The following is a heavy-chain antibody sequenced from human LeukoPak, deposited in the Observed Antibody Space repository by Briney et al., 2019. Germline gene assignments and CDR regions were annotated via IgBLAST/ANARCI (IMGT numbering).Heavy chain of an antibody. V-gene: IGHV4-59*01. CDR3: ARAILSGYPDS. J-gene: IGHJ4*02. CDR2: IYYSGST. CDR1: GGSISTYY. D-gene: IGHD3-3*01. Sequence: SETLPLTCSVSGGSISTYYWTWIRQPPGKGLEWIGYIYYSGSTNYNPSLKSRVTISLDTSKNQFSLKLSSVTAADTAVYYCARAILSGYPDSWGQGTLVTVSS.